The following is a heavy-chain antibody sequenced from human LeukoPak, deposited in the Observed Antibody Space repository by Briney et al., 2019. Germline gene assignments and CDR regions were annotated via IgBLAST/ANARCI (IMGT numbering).Heavy chain of an antibody. V-gene: IGHV3-74*01. Sequence: GGSLRLSCEAPGFTFSNHWMHWVRQAPGKGLVWVSVISKDGSTSIYAASVRGRLTISRDNAKNTLYLQMNSLRVEDTSVYYCARDYYMGIVDQWGQGTRVTVSS. CDR1: GFTFSNHW. J-gene: IGHJ5*02. CDR3: ARDYYMGIVDQ. CDR2: ISKDGSTS. D-gene: IGHD3-22*01.